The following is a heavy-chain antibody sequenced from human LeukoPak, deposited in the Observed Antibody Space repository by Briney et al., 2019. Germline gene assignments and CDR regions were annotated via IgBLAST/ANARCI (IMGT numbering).Heavy chain of an antibody. D-gene: IGHD3/OR15-3a*01. CDR1: GYTFTNYD. J-gene: IGHJ4*02. CDR2: MNPNSANT. Sequence: GSVSVSCTASGYTFTNYDINWGRQAPGQGVEWRGWMNPNSANTGYALEFQGRVTISMNTSTSTSYMELSSLRSEDTAVYYCARGPTWTGGYYYFDYWGQGTLVTVSS. CDR3: ARGPTWTGGYYYFDY. V-gene: IGHV1-8*03.